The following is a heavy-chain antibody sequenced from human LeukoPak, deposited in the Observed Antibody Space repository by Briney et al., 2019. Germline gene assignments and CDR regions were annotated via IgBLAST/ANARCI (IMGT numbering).Heavy chain of an antibody. Sequence: GRSLRLSCAASGFTFSSYGMHWVRQAPGKGLEWVAVIWYDGSIEYYADSVKGRFTISRDNSKNTLYLQMNSLRAEDTAVYYCASQLYSSGWYYFDYWGQGTLVTVSS. D-gene: IGHD6-19*01. CDR3: ASQLYSSGWYYFDY. CDR1: GFTFSSYG. CDR2: IWYDGSIE. J-gene: IGHJ4*02. V-gene: IGHV3-33*01.